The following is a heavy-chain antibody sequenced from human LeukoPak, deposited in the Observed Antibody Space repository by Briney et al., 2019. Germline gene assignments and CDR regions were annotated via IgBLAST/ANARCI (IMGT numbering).Heavy chain of an antibody. CDR2: INSDGSST. Sequence: PGGSLRLSCAASGFTFSSYWMHWVRQAPGKGLVWVSRINSDGSSTSYADSVKGRFTISRDNAKNTLYLQMNSLRAEDTAVYYCVYCSSTSCNWFDPWGQGTLVTVPS. CDR1: GFTFSSYW. J-gene: IGHJ5*02. D-gene: IGHD2-2*01. V-gene: IGHV3-74*01. CDR3: VYCSSTSCNWFDP.